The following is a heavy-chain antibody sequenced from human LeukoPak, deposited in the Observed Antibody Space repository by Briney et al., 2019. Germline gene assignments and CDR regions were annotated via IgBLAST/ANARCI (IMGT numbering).Heavy chain of an antibody. CDR1: GFTFSSYS. J-gene: IGHJ4*02. CDR2: ITSSSYT. CDR3: ARDAGGYYPDY. V-gene: IGHV3-21*05. Sequence: GGSLRLSYAASGFTFSSYSMNWVRQAPGKGLEWVSYITSSSYTNYADSVKGRFTISRDNAKNSLYLQMNSLRPEDTAVYYCARDAGGYYPDYWGQGTLVTVSS. D-gene: IGHD3-22*01.